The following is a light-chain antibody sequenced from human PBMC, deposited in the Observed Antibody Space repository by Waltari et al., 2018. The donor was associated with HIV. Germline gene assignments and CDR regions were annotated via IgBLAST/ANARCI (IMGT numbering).Light chain of an antibody. V-gene: IGLV2-23*02. CDR2: EVS. CDR3: CSYAGSSTFV. Sequence: QSALPQPASVSGSPGQSITISCAGTSSDVGGYNYVSWYQQHPGKAPKLMIYEVSKRPSGVSNRFSGSKSGNTASLTISGLQAEDEADYYCCSYAGSSTFVFGGGTKLTVL. CDR1: SSDVGGYNY. J-gene: IGLJ2*01.